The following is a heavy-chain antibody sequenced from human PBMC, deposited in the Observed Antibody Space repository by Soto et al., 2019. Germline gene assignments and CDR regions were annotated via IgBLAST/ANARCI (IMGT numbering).Heavy chain of an antibody. CDR1: GGSISSSRYY. V-gene: IGHV4-39*01. J-gene: IGHJ3*02. CDR2: IFYSGST. CDR3: ARPPTASLDAFDI. Sequence: SETLSLTCTVSGGSISSSRYYWVWIRQPPGKGLEWIGSIFYSGSTYHNPSLKSRVTISVDTSKNQFSLKLSSVTAADTAVYYCARPPTASLDAFDIWGQGTMVTVSS.